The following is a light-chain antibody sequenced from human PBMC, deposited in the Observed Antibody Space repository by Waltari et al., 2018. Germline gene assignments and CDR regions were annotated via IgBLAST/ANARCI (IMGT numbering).Light chain of an antibody. CDR1: SSDAGAYDY. Sequence: QSALPQPASVSGSPGQSITISCTGSSSDAGAYDYVSWSQHHPGKAPKLILYGVSNRPSGVSNRFSGSKSGNTASLTISGVQAEDEADYYCSSYTGSSTLVIFGGGTKLTVL. CDR2: GVS. J-gene: IGLJ2*01. V-gene: IGLV2-14*01. CDR3: SSYTGSSTLVI.